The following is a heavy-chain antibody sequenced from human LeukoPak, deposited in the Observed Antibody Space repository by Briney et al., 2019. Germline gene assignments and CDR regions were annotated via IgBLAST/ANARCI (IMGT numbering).Heavy chain of an antibody. CDR1: GFTVSSNY. J-gene: IGHJ6*03. V-gene: IGHV3-30-3*01. Sequence: PGGSLRLSCAASGFTVSSNYMHWVRQAPGKGLEWVAVISYDGSNKYYADSVKGRFTISRDNSKNTLYLQMNSLRAEDTAVYYCCGGDYYYYYYMDVWGKGTTVTVSS. CDR2: ISYDGSNK. CDR3: CGGDYYYYYYMDV. D-gene: IGHD4-23*01.